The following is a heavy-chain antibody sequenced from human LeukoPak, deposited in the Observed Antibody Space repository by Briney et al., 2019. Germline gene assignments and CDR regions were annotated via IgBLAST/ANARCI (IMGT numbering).Heavy chain of an antibody. V-gene: IGHV1-18*01. CDR2: ISAYNGNT. Sequence: ASVKVSCKASGYTFTSYGISWVRQAPGQGLEWMGWISAYNGNTNYAQKLQGRVTMTTDTSTSTAYMELRSLRSDDTAVYYCVREGYSSGWHDAFDIWGQGTMVTVSS. J-gene: IGHJ3*02. CDR3: VREGYSSGWHDAFDI. D-gene: IGHD6-19*01. CDR1: GYTFTSYG.